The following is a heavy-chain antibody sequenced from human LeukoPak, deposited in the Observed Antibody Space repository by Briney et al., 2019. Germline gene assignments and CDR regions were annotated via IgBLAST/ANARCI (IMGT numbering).Heavy chain of an antibody. J-gene: IGHJ3*02. CDR3: ARGPYSYDSSGAFDI. CDR1: GDSISSGDYY. D-gene: IGHD3-22*01. V-gene: IGHV4-61*02. Sequence: SETLSLTCTVSGDSISSGDYYWSWIRRPAGKGLEWIGRTSSSGSTNYNPSLKSRVTISVDTSKNQFSLKLSSVTAADTAVYFCARGPYSYDSSGAFDIWGQGTMVTVSS. CDR2: TSSSGST.